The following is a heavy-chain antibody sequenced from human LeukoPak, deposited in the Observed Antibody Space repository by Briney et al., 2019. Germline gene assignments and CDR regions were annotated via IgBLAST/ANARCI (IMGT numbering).Heavy chain of an antibody. CDR1: GFTFSSYA. CDR3: ARHGAAAGHFYYYGMDV. D-gene: IGHD6-13*01. CDR2: IYYSGST. V-gene: IGHV4-59*08. Sequence: GSLRLSCAASGFTFSSYAMSWVRQAPGKGLEWIGFIYYSGSTNYSPSLKSRVTISVDTSKNQFSLKLTSVTAADTAMYYCARHGAAAGHFYYYGMDVWGQGTTVTVYS. J-gene: IGHJ6*02.